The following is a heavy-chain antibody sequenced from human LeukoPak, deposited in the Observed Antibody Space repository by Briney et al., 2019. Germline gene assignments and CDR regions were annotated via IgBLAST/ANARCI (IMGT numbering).Heavy chain of an antibody. V-gene: IGHV1-8*01. CDR3: ARGLRAAALFNWFDP. CDR1: GYTFTSYD. CDR2: MNPNSGNT. Sequence: GASVKVSCKASGYTFTSYDNNWVRQPTGQGLEWMGWMNPNSGNTGYAQKFQGRVTMTRNTSISTAYMELSSLRSEDTAVYYCARGLRAAALFNWFDPWGQGTLVTVSS. D-gene: IGHD6-13*01. J-gene: IGHJ5*02.